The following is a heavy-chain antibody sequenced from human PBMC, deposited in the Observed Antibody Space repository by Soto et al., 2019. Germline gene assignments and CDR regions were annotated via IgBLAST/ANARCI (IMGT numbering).Heavy chain of an antibody. CDR3: ARGHYYDSSGYSVFDY. CDR2: IWYDGSNK. D-gene: IGHD3-22*01. CDR1: GFTFSSYG. Sequence: GGSLRLSCAASGFTFSSYGMHWVRQAPGKGLEWVAVIWYDGSNKYYADSVKGRFTISRDNSKNTLYLQMNSLRAEDTAVYYCARGHYYDSSGYSVFDYWGQGTLVTVSS. V-gene: IGHV3-33*01. J-gene: IGHJ4*02.